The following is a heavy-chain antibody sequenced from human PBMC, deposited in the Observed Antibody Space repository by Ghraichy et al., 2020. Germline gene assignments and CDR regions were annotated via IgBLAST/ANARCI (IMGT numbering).Heavy chain of an antibody. CDR3: ARGTWEPPFRY. J-gene: IGHJ4*02. V-gene: IGHV4-34*01. CDR2: ISHSGSI. Sequence: TLSLTCAVYGESFSNYYWSWIRQPPGKGLEWIGEISHSGSISFNPSLKSRVTISLDTSKSQLSLKLNSVTAADTAVYYCARGTWEPPFRYWVQGTLVTVSS. CDR1: GESFSNYY. D-gene: IGHD1-26*01.